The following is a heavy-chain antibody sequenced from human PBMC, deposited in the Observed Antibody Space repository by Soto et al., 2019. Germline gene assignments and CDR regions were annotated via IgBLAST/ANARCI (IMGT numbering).Heavy chain of an antibody. D-gene: IGHD2-2*02. Sequence: GGSLRLSCVASGFTFSSYGMSWVRQAPGKGLEWVANIKNDGSGKYYVDSVKGRFTISRDNANNSLYLQMNSLRVEDTAVYYCARVVVPAAITGTPYNWFDPWGQGTLVTVSS. CDR1: GFTFSSYG. CDR3: ARVVVPAAITGTPYNWFDP. V-gene: IGHV3-7*03. J-gene: IGHJ5*02. CDR2: IKNDGSGK.